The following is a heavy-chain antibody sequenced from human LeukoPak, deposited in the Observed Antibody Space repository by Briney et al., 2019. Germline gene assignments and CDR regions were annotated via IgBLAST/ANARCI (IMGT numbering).Heavy chain of an antibody. D-gene: IGHD3-10*01. CDR1: GFTFSSYA. V-gene: IGHV3-30*04. J-gene: IGHJ3*02. CDR2: ISYDGRKE. CDR3: ARDERVVGFGFDI. Sequence: GGSLRLSCAASGFTFSSYAMHWVRQAPGKGLEWVAVISYDGRKEYYADSVKGRFTVSRDKSKNTLDLQMNSLRAEDTAVYYCARDERVVGFGFDIWGQGTTVTVSS.